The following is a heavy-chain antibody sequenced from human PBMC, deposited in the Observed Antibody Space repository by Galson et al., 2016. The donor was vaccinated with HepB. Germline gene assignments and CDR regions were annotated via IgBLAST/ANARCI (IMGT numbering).Heavy chain of an antibody. D-gene: IGHD1-26*01. Sequence: SLRLSCAASGLTLSSYAMTWVRQAPGKGLEWVSGISNSGSRTNYADSVKGRFTISRDNSKNTLYLQMNSLKVEDTAIYYCAKDGVGGSYYYYWGQGTLVTVSS. CDR3: AKDGVGGSYYYY. CDR2: ISNSGSRT. J-gene: IGHJ4*02. V-gene: IGHV3-23*01. CDR1: GLTLSSYA.